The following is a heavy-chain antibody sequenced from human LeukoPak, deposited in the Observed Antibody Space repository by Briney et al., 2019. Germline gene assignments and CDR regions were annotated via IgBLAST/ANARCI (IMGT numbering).Heavy chain of an antibody. CDR1: DASINGHY. V-gene: IGHV4-59*11. D-gene: IGHD2-2*01. J-gene: IGHJ4*02. Sequence: PSETLSLTCTVSDASINGHYWSWIRQSPGKGLEWIVYVFYSGSTNYNPSFTSRVTISLDTSKNQVSLRLISVTAADTAVYYCAREIAAAFAIWGQGTLVTVFS. CDR3: AREIAAAFAI. CDR2: VFYSGST.